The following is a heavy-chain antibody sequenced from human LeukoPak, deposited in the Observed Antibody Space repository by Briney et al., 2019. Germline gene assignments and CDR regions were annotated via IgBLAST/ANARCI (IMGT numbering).Heavy chain of an antibody. D-gene: IGHD3-22*01. CDR1: GYTFTGYY. Sequence: ASVKVSCKASGYTFTGYYMHWVRQAPGQGLEWMGWINPNSGGTNYAQRFQGRVTMTRDTSISTAYMELSRLRSDDTAVYYRARVRDYYDSSGPFDYWGQGTLVTVSS. CDR3: ARVRDYYDSSGPFDY. J-gene: IGHJ4*02. V-gene: IGHV1-2*02. CDR2: INPNSGGT.